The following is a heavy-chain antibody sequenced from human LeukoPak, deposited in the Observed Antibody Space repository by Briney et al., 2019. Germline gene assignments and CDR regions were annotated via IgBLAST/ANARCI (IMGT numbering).Heavy chain of an antibody. CDR2: IRYDGSNK. V-gene: IGHV3-30*02. D-gene: IGHD3-10*01. CDR3: AKEIRITIIYYFDY. Sequence: SGGSLRLSCAASGFTFSSYGMHWVRQAPGKGLEWVAFIRYDGSNKYYADSVKGRFTISRDNSKNTLYLQMNSLRAEDTAVYYCAKEIRITIIYYFDYWGQGALATVSS. CDR1: GFTFSSYG. J-gene: IGHJ4*02.